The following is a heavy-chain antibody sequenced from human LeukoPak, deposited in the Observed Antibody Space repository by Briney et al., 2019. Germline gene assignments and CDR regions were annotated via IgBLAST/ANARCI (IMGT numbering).Heavy chain of an antibody. Sequence: ASVKVSCXASGYTFTXXXXXXXRQAXGQXXXXXXXXSAYNGDTXXXQKXXXXXXXXTXTSTSTAYMELRSLRSDDTAVYYCAREYIVGATIYYFDYWGQGTLVTVSS. J-gene: IGHJ4*02. V-gene: IGHV1-18*01. CDR1: GYTFTXXX. CDR3: AREYIVGATIYYFDY. D-gene: IGHD1-26*01. CDR2: XSAYNGDT.